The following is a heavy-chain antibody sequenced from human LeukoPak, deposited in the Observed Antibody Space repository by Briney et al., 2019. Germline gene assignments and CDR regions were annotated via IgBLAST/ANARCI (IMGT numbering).Heavy chain of an antibody. CDR2: ISAYNGNT. CDR3: ARDEPWEPTDY. CDR1: GGTFSSYA. V-gene: IGHV1-18*01. Sequence: ASVKVSCKASGGTFSSYAISWVRQAPGQGLEWMGWISAYNGNTNYAQKLQGRVTMTTDTSTSTAYMELRSLRSDDTAVYYCARDEPWEPTDYWGQGTLVTVSS. D-gene: IGHD1-26*01. J-gene: IGHJ4*02.